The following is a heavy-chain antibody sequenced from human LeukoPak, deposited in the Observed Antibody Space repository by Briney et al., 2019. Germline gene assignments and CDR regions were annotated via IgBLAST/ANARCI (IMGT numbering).Heavy chain of an antibody. Sequence: PGGSLRLSCTASGFTFTDYWMGWVRQAPGKGLEWLANVKQDGSEQLYLDSVKGRFTISRDNAKNSIYLEMNSLRAQDTAIYYCAKQAFWNYDSWGRGTLVIVSS. CDR3: AKQAFWNYDS. CDR1: GFTFTDYW. CDR2: VKQDGSEQ. V-gene: IGHV3-7*01. D-gene: IGHD3-3*01. J-gene: IGHJ4*02.